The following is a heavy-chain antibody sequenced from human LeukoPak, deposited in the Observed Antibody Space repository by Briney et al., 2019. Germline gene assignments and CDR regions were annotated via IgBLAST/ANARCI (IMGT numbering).Heavy chain of an antibody. CDR2: ISYSGNT. Sequence: SETLSLTCTVSGDSISSSSYYWGWIRQPPGKELEWIGTISYSGNTYYNPSLKSRVTISVDTSENQFSLKLSSVTAADTAVYYCARRQVAVVEGLYCFDYWGQGTLVTVSS. CDR1: GDSISSSSYY. J-gene: IGHJ4*02. CDR3: ARRQVAVVEGLYCFDY. V-gene: IGHV4-39*01. D-gene: IGHD6-19*01.